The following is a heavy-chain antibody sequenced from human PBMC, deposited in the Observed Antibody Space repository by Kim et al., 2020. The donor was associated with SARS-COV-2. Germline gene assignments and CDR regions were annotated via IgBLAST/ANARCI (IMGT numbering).Heavy chain of an antibody. V-gene: IGHV4-4*02. CDR3: ARDLKTLTNTGTLYYYYYGMDG. CDR2: IYHSGST. CDR1: GGSISSSNW. Sequence: SETLSLTCAVSGGSISSSNWWCWVRQPPGKGLEWIGEIYHSGSTNYNSSLKIRVTISVDKYKNQFSLKLSSVTAADTAVYYCARDLKTLTNTGTLYYYYYGMDGWGRGTTVTVS. D-gene: IGHD7-27*01. J-gene: IGHJ6*02.